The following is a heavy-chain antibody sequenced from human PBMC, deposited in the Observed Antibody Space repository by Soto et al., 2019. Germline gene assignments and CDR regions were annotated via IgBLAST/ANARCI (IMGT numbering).Heavy chain of an antibody. D-gene: IGHD5-12*01. CDR2: IRKKANSYTT. J-gene: IGHJ4*02. CDR1: GFTFSDHY. V-gene: IGHV3-72*01. Sequence: GGSLRLSCAASGFTFSDHYMDWVRQPPGKGLEWVGRIRKKANSYTTEYAASVKGRFTISRDDTKNSLYLQMNSLKTEDTAVYYCARVVIVATSYYFDYWGQGTLVTVSS. CDR3: ARVVIVATSYYFDY.